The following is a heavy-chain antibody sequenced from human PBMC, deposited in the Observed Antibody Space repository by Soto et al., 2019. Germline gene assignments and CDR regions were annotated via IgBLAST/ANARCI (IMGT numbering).Heavy chain of an antibody. CDR2: ISGSGGGT. Sequence: GGSLRLSCEASGFTFSNYAMNWVRQAPGKGLEWVSGISGSGGGTFFADSVRGRFTISRDNSKNILHLQLNSLRAEDTAVYYCARDGIGGTVFRGFCDYWGQGTLVTVSS. CDR3: ARDGIGGTVFRGFCDY. J-gene: IGHJ4*02. V-gene: IGHV3-23*01. CDR1: GFTFSNYA. D-gene: IGHD1-7*01.